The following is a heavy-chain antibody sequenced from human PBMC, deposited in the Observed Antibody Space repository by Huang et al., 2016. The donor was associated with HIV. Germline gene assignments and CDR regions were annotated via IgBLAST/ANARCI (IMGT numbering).Heavy chain of an antibody. CDR3: ARHFSYYDSSGYTPWDAFDI. CDR2: IYYSGST. D-gene: IGHD3-22*01. V-gene: IGHV4-39*01. CDR1: GGSITSSSYY. J-gene: IGHJ3*02. Sequence: GGSITSSSYYWGWIRQPPGKGLEWVGSIYYSGSTDYNPSLKCRVTVSVDPSKNQFSLKLSSVTAADTAVYYCARHFSYYDSSGYTPWDAFDIWGQGTMVTVSS.